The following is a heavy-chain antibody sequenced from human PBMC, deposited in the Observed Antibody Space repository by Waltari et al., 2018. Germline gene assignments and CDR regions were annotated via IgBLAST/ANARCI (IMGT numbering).Heavy chain of an antibody. V-gene: IGHV1-3*01. J-gene: IGHJ5*02. Sequence: QVQLAQSGAEVKKPGASRKVSCKTSGYTLTSYAMHWVRPAPGQRPEWMGWIDAGKMNTKYYKKYQGRVTITRDTSASKDDMGLGSLRSENTAVYYWAREGRTTVTTRAGGWFDPWGQGTLVTVSS. CDR3: AREGRTTVTTRAGGWFDP. CDR2: IDAGKMNT. D-gene: IGHD4-17*01. CDR1: GYTLTSYA.